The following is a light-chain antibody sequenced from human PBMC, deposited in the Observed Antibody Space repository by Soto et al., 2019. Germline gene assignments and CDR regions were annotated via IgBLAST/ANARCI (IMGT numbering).Light chain of an antibody. CDR1: SSDVGLYNY. V-gene: IGLV2-11*01. CDR3: CSYAGSSTSVV. J-gene: IGLJ2*01. Sequence: QSALTQPRSVSGSPGQSVTISCTGTSSDVGLYNYVSWYQQEAGKAPKLIIYDVNKRPSGVPDRFSGSKSGNTASLTISGLQADDEADYICCSYAGSSTSVVFGGGTKLTVL. CDR2: DVN.